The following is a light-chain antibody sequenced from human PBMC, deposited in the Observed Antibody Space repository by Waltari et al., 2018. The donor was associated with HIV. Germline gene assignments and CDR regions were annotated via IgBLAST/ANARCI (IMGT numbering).Light chain of an antibody. V-gene: IGLV1-47*01. Sequence: QSVLTQPPSASGTPGQRVTISCSGSSSNIGSNYVYWYQQLPGTAPKLLIYRNHQRPSGVPERFFGSKSGNSASLAIGGLRSEDEADYYCAAWEDSAWVFGGGTKLTGL. CDR2: RNH. CDR1: SSNIGSNY. CDR3: AAWEDSAWV. J-gene: IGLJ3*02.